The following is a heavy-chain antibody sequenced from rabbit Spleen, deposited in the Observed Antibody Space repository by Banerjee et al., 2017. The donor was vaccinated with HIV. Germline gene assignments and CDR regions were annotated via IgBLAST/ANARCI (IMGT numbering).Heavy chain of an antibody. CDR3: ARDGTGGSYFAL. Sequence: QEQLEESGGDLVKPEGSLTLTCTASGFAFSNKAVMCWVRQAPGKGLEWIACINVITGKAVYASWTKGRFTFSKTSSTTVTLQLNSLTAADTATYFCARDGTGGSYFALWGQGTLVTVS. V-gene: IGHV1S45*01. D-gene: IGHD8-1*01. J-gene: IGHJ4*01. CDR1: GFAFSNKAV. CDR2: INVITGKA.